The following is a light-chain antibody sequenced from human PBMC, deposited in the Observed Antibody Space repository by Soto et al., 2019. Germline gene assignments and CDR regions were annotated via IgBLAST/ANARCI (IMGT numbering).Light chain of an antibody. J-gene: IGKJ1*01. V-gene: IGKV3-20*01. CDR3: QQYGNSPWK. CDR1: QSVSSSY. Sequence: EVVLTQSPGTLALSRGERATLSCRASQSVSSSYLAWYQHRPGQAPRLLIFGASSRATGIPDRFSGTGSGTDFTLTISRLEPEDFAVYYCQQYGNSPWKFGQGTK. CDR2: GAS.